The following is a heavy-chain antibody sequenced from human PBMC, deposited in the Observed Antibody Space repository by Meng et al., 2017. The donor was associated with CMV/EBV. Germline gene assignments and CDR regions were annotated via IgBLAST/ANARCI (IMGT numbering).Heavy chain of an antibody. Sequence: QGHIQEPGPVLMNLSAALSLTGIVSGASIKNYNWNWVRQPAGQGLEWIGLIQVIGHTVYNPSLKSRVTVSLDASKSQFSLTLNSVTAADTATYYCAGSRPGGGACDYWGQGILVTVSS. CDR1: GASIKNYN. CDR3: AGSRPGGGACDY. D-gene: IGHD3-16*01. CDR2: IQVIGHT. J-gene: IGHJ4*02. V-gene: IGHV4-4*07.